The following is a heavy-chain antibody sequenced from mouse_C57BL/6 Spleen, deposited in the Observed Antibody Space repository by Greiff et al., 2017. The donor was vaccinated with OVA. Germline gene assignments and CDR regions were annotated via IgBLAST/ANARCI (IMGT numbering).Heavy chain of an antibody. Sequence: EVQVVESGGGLVQPKGSLKLSCAASGFTFNTYAMHWVRQAPGKGLEWVARIRSKSSNYATYYADSVKDRFTISRDDSQSMLYLQMNNLKTEDTAMYYCVRIYYGNYEGIYYYAMDYWGQGTSVTVSS. V-gene: IGHV10-3*01. CDR3: VRIYYGNYEGIYYYAMDY. D-gene: IGHD2-1*01. CDR1: GFTFNTYA. J-gene: IGHJ4*01. CDR2: IRSKSSNYAT.